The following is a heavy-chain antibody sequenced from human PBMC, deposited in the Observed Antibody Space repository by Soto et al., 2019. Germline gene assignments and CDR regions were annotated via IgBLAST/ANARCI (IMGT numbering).Heavy chain of an antibody. D-gene: IGHD6-19*01. Sequence: QVQLQESGPGLVKPSETLSLTCTVSGGSISSYYWSWIRQPAGKGLEWIGRIYTSGSTNYNPSLKRRVTMSVDTSKNQFSLKLSSVTAADTAVYYCARDRSSGLGDAFDIWGQGTMVTVSS. J-gene: IGHJ3*02. CDR2: IYTSGST. CDR1: GGSISSYY. V-gene: IGHV4-4*07. CDR3: ARDRSSGLGDAFDI.